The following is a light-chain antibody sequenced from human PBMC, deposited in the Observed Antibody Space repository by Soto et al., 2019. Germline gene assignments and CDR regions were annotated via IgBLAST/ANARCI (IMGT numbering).Light chain of an antibody. Sequence: EIVLTQSPATLSVSPGERATLSCRASQSVSSYLAWYQQKPGQAPRLLIYDASNRATGIPARFSGSGSGTDFTLTISSLEPEDSAVYYCQQRSNWRFGQGTKVDIK. CDR1: QSVSSY. J-gene: IGKJ1*01. V-gene: IGKV3-11*01. CDR2: DAS. CDR3: QQRSNWR.